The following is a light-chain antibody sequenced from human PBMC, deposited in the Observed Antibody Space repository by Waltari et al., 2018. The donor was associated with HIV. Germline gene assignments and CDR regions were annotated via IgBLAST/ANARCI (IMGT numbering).Light chain of an antibody. CDR1: QSIRRK. J-gene: IGKJ4*01. CDR2: DAS. CDR3: QQYYSTPL. V-gene: IGKV3-15*01. Sequence: EIVMTQSPATLSVSPGERATLSCRASQSIRRKLAWYQQKPGQAPRLLIYDASTRASGIPARFSGSGSGTEFSLTISSLQSEDVAVYYCQQYYSTPLFGGGTKVEIK.